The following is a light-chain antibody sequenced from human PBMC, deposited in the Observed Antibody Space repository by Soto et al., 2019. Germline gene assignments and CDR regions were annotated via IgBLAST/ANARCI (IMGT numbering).Light chain of an antibody. V-gene: IGKV3-20*01. CDR1: QSVSSSF. J-gene: IGKJ1*01. CDR3: QQYDSSPRT. Sequence: DIVLTQSPGALSLSPGERATLSCRASQSVSSSFLAWYQQKPGQAPRLLIYGASSRATGIPDRFSGSGSGTDFTLTISRLEAEDLAVYYCQQYDSSPRTFGQGTKVEIK. CDR2: GAS.